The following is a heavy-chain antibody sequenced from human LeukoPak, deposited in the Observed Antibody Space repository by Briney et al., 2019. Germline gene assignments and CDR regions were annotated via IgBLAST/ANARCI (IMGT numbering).Heavy chain of an antibody. CDR3: ARGRGYDSSGYYSSSYYYMDV. J-gene: IGHJ6*03. D-gene: IGHD3-22*01. CDR1: GYTFTSYD. Sequence: GASVKVSCKASGYTFTSYDINWVRQATGQGLEWMGWMNPNSGNTGYAQKFQGRVTITRNTSISTAYMELSSLRSEDTAVYYCARGRGYDSSGYYSSSYYYMDVWGKGTTVTVSS. CDR2: MNPNSGNT. V-gene: IGHV1-8*01.